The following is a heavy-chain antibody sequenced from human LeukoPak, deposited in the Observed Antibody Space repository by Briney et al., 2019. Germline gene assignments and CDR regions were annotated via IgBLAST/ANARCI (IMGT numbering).Heavy chain of an antibody. D-gene: IGHD4-17*01. CDR2: INPNSGGT. J-gene: IGHJ6*02. CDR3: ARGTDGAAHYYYYGMDV. V-gene: IGHV1-2*02. CDR1: GYTFTGYY. Sequence: SVTVSCKASGYTFTGYYMHWVRQAPGHGLEWMGWINPNSGGTNYAQKFQGRVTMTRDTSISTAYMELSRLRSDDTAVYYCARGTDGAAHYYYYGMDVWGQGTTVTVSS.